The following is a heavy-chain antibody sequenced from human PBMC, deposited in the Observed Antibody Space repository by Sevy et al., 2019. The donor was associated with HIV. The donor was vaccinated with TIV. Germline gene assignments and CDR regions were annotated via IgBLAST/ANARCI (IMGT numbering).Heavy chain of an antibody. Sequence: SETLSLTCSVSGGSISSYYWSWIRQPPGKGLEWIGSFYYSGKNIYSPSLKSRVTISVDTSKNQFSLKLRSVTAADTAVYYCASEGPSYYDRSGYYPFDYWGQGTLVTVSS. CDR3: ASEGPSYYDRSGYYPFDY. CDR2: FYYSGKN. CDR1: GGSISSYY. V-gene: IGHV4-59*01. J-gene: IGHJ4*02. D-gene: IGHD3-22*01.